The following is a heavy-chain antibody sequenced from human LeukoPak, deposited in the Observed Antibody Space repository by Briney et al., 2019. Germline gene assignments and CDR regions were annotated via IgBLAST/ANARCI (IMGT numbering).Heavy chain of an antibody. V-gene: IGHV4-4*07. Sequence: SETLSLTCTVSGGSISSYYWSWIRQPAGKGLEWIGRIYTSGSTNYNPSLKSRVTMSVDTSKNQFSLKLSSVTAADTAVYYCARSTFQYCSSTSCYKGSGYYYYVDVWGKGTTVTVSS. CDR3: ARSTFQYCSSTSCYKGSGYYYYVDV. CDR1: GGSISSYY. J-gene: IGHJ6*03. D-gene: IGHD2-2*02. CDR2: IYTSGST.